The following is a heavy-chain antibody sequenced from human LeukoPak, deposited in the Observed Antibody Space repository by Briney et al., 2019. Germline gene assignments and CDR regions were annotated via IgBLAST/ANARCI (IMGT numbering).Heavy chain of an antibody. D-gene: IGHD6-19*01. CDR1: GFTLTNAW. J-gene: IGHJ4*02. V-gene: IGHV3-15*01. CDR2: IKSKTDGGTT. Sequence: PGGSLRLSCAASGFTLTNAWMHWVRQAPGKGLEWVGRIKSKTDGGTTDCAAPVKGRFAISRDDSNNTLSLHMNSLKTEDTAVYYCTTAQWLGAHWGQGTLVTVSS. CDR3: TTAQWLGAH.